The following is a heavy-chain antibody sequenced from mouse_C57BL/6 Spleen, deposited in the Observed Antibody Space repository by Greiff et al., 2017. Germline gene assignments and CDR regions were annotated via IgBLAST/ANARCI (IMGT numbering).Heavy chain of an antibody. CDR3: TALTITTVVATGSFWYFDV. D-gene: IGHD1-1*01. V-gene: IGHV6-3*01. J-gene: IGHJ1*03. Sequence: EVKLVESGGGLVQPGGSMKLSCVASGFTFSNYWMNWVRQSPEKGLEWVAQIRLKSDNYATHYAESVKGRFTISRDDSKSSVYLQMNNLRAEDTGIYYCTALTITTVVATGSFWYFDVWGTGTTVTVSS. CDR2: IRLKSDNYAT. CDR1: GFTFSNYW.